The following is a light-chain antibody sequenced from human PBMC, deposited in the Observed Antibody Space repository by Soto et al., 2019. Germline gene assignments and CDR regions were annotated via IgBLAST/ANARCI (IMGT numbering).Light chain of an antibody. Sequence: QSALTQPASVSGSPGQSITISCTGTSSDVGDYNSVSWYQQHPGKAPKLMIYEVSNRPSGVSNRFSGSKSGNTASLTVSGLQAEDEADYYCSSYAGSNNVVFGGGTKLTVL. CDR1: SSDVGDYNS. CDR2: EVS. CDR3: SSYAGSNNVV. J-gene: IGLJ2*01. V-gene: IGLV2-14*01.